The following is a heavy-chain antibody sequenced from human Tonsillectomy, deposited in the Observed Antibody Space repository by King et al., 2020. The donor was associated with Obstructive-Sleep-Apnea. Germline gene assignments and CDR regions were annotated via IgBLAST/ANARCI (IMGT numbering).Heavy chain of an antibody. J-gene: IGHJ5*02. CDR3: ASLRYFDWLLGS. D-gene: IGHD3-9*01. CDR2: IYYTGST. Sequence: VQLVESGPGLVKPSQTLSLTCTVSRGSISSGGYYWSWIRQHPGKGLEWIGYIYYTGSTDYNPSLKSRVTISVDTSKNQFSLKLSSVTAADTAVYYCASLRYFDWLLGSWGQGTLVTVSS. V-gene: IGHV4-31*03. CDR1: RGSISSGGYY.